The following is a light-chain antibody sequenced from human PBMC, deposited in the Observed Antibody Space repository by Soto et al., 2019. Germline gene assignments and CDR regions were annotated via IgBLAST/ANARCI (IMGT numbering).Light chain of an antibody. CDR1: QSVSSY. Sequence: EMVMTQSPATLSVSPGERVTLSCRASQSVSSYLAWYQQKPGQPPRLLIYVASTRAAGIPARFSGSGSGTEFTPTISRLQSEDFAVYFCQQYKDWPPRFGQGPKVEIK. CDR3: QQYKDWPPR. J-gene: IGKJ1*01. V-gene: IGKV3-15*01. CDR2: VAS.